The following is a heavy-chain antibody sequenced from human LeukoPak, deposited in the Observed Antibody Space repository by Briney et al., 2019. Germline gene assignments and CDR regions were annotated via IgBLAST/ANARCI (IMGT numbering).Heavy chain of an antibody. J-gene: IGHJ6*03. Sequence: PSETLSLTCTVSGGSISSSSYYWGWIRQPPGKGLEWIGSIYYSGSTYYNPSLKSRVTISVDTSKNQFSLKLSSVTAADTAVYYCAGQNAQGYYYYYMDVWGKGTTVTVSS. CDR1: GGSISSSSYY. CDR3: AGQNAQGYYYYYMDV. V-gene: IGHV4-39*01. CDR2: IYYSGST.